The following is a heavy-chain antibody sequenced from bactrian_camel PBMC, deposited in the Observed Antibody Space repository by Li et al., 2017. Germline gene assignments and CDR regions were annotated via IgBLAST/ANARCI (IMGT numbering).Heavy chain of an antibody. Sequence: VQLVESGGDFLQPGGSLRLSCAASGFTFSTYAMSWVRQAPGKGLEWVSSITSGGDSTYYTDSMKGRFTISRDNSMNMVYLQMNSLKSEDTALYYCATGTGIDLNHPFSYWGQGTQVTVS. V-gene: IGHV3S40*01. CDR2: ITSGGDST. CDR1: GFTFSTYA. D-gene: IGHD4*01. CDR3: ATGTGIDLNHPFSY. J-gene: IGHJ4*01.